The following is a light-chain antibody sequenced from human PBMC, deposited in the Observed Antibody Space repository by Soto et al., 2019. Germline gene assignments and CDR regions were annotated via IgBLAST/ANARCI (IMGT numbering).Light chain of an antibody. CDR2: DSS. V-gene: IGKV3-15*01. CDR1: QSVGIN. CDR3: QHYNSWPL. Sequence: EIVMTQSPPTLSVSHGERATLSWRASQSVGINLAWYQQKPGQAPRLLICDSSTRAIGIPARFSGSGSGTEFTLTILILQSEDFADYYCQHYNSWPLFGPGTKVDIK. J-gene: IGKJ3*01.